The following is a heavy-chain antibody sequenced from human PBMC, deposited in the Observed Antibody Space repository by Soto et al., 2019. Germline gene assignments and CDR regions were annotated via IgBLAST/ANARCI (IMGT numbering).Heavy chain of an antibody. CDR3: ARVGEPLWFGELLSYYYGMDV. Sequence: SVKVSCKASGGTFSSYAISWVRQAPGQGLEWMGGIIPIFGTANYAQKFQGRVTITADESTSTAYMELSSLRSEDTAVYYCARVGEPLWFGELLSYYYGMDVWGQGTTVTVSS. J-gene: IGHJ6*02. CDR2: IIPIFGTA. CDR1: GGTFSSYA. D-gene: IGHD3-10*01. V-gene: IGHV1-69*13.